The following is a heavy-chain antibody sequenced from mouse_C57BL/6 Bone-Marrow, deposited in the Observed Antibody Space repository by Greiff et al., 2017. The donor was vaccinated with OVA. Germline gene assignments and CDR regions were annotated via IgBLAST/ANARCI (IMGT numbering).Heavy chain of an antibody. D-gene: IGHD2-1*01. V-gene: IGHV1-78*01. CDR2: IYPRDGST. Sequence: QVQLQQSDAELVKPGASVKISCKVSGYTFTDHTIHWMKQRPEQGLEWIGYIYPRDGSTKYNEKFKGKATLTADKSSSTAYMQRNSLASEGSAVDFWARHVDLLRPIAMDYWGQGTSVTGSS. CDR3: ARHVDLLRPIAMDY. J-gene: IGHJ4*01. CDR1: GYTFTDHT.